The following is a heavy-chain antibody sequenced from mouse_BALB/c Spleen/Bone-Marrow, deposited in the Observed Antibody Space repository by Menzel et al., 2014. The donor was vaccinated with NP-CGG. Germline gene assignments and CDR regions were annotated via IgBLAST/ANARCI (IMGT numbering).Heavy chain of an antibody. Sequence: EVQLQESGTVLARPGASVKMSCKASGYSFTSYWMHWVKQRPGQGLEWIGAIYPGNSNTNYNQKFTGKAKLTAVTSASTAYMELSSLTNEDSAVYYCTVSLTLYYFDYWGQGTTLTVSS. CDR1: GYSFTSYW. J-gene: IGHJ2*01. D-gene: IGHD5-1*01. CDR2: IYPGNSNT. CDR3: TVSLTLYYFDY. V-gene: IGHV1-5*01.